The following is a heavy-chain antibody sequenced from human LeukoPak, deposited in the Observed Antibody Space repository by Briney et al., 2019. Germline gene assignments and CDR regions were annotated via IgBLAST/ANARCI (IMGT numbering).Heavy chain of an antibody. D-gene: IGHD3-22*01. Sequence: PPGGSRRLSCAASGFTFDDYVMNWVRQAPGKGLEWVSGISWNSGTIGYADSVKGRFTISRDNPKNTLFLQMNSLRAEDSAVYYCATDREGDPSAYYLVGGQGTLITVSS. CDR1: GFTFDDYV. CDR3: ATDREGDPSAYYLV. J-gene: IGHJ4*02. CDR2: ISWNSGTI. V-gene: IGHV3-9*01.